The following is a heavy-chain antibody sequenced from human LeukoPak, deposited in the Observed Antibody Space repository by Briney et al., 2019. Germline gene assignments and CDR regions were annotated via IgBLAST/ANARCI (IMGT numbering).Heavy chain of an antibody. D-gene: IGHD2-21*02. Sequence: HGGSLRLSCAASGFTFSSYSMNWVRQAPGKGLEWVSSISSSSSYIYYADSVKGRFTISRDNAKNSLYLQMNSLRAEDTAVYYCARDRVVVTASPDAFDIWGQGTMVTVSS. CDR1: GFTFSSYS. V-gene: IGHV3-21*01. J-gene: IGHJ3*02. CDR2: ISSSSSYI. CDR3: ARDRVVVTASPDAFDI.